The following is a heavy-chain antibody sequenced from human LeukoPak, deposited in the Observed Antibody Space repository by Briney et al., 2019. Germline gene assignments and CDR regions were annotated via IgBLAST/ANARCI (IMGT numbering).Heavy chain of an antibody. CDR3: ATSKYSGSY. V-gene: IGHV3-23*01. Sequence: GGTLRLSCAASGFTLSNYAMNWVRQAPGKGLEWVSSINGSGDKTYYADSVKGRFTISRDNSKNTLYLQMNSLRAEDTAVYYCATSKYSGSYWGQGTLVTVSS. J-gene: IGHJ4*02. D-gene: IGHD1-26*01. CDR2: INGSGDKT. CDR1: GFTLSNYA.